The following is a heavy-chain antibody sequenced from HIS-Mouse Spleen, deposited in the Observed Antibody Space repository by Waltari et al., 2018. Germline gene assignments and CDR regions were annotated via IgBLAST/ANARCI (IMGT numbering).Heavy chain of an antibody. CDR3: AREIPYSSSWYDWYFDL. J-gene: IGHJ2*01. Sequence: QLQLQESGPGLVTPSETLSLPCTVSGGSLSRSPSYWGWIRQPPGKGLEWIGSIYYSGSTYYNPSLKSRVTISVDTSKNQFSLKLSSVTAADTAVYYCAREIPYSSSWYDWYFDLWGRGTLVTVSS. CDR2: IYYSGST. CDR1: GGSLSRSPSY. D-gene: IGHD6-13*01. V-gene: IGHV4-39*07.